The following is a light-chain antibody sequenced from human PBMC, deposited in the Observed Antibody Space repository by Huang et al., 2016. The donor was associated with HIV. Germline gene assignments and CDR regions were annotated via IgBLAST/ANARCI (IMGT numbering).Light chain of an antibody. CDR3: QQNYNTLLLT. CDR1: QNINNF. V-gene: IGKV1-39*01. CDR2: AAS. Sequence: DIQMTQSPSSLSASVGDRVTITCRASQNINNFLNWYQQKPGKAPNLLIFAASRLQSGVPSRFTGSGSGTDFTLTISSLQPEDFATYYCQQNYNTLLLTFGGGTKVEIK. J-gene: IGKJ4*01.